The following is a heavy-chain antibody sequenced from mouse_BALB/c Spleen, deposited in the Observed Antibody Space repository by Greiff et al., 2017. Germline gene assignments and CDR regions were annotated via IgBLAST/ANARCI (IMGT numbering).Heavy chain of an antibody. CDR2: IYPGSGST. CDR3: AREGLYGNYGDFDV. J-gene: IGHJ1*01. CDR1: GYNFTSYW. Sequence: VQLQQPGAELVKPGTSVKLSCKASGYNFTSYWINWVKLRPGQGLEWIGDIYPGSGSTNYNEKFKSKATLTVDTSSSTAYMQLSSLASEDSALYYCAREGLYGNYGDFDVWGAGTTVTVSS. V-gene: IGHV1-55*01. D-gene: IGHD2-1*01.